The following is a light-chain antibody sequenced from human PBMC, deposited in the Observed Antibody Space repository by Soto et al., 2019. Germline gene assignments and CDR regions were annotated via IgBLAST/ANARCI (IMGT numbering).Light chain of an antibody. CDR2: GAS. V-gene: IGKV3-20*01. Sequence: DIVLTHSPATLSLSPWESATISCMASQSVSSNLAWYQQKPGQAPRLLIYGASSRATGIPDRFSGSGSGTDFTLTISRLEPEDFAVYYCQQYGSSQITFGQGTRLEIK. CDR3: QQYGSSQIT. J-gene: IGKJ5*01. CDR1: QSVSSN.